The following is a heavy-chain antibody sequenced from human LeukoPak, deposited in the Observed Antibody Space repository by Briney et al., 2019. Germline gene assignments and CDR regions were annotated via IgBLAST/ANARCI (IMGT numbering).Heavy chain of an antibody. CDR2: INPSGGST. V-gene: IGHV1-46*01. CDR3: ARVEYSSSLYTYYYYMDV. Sequence: ASVKVSCKASGYTFTSYYMHWVRQAPGQGLEWMGIINPSGGSTSYAQKFQGRVTITTDESTSTVYMELSSLRSEDTAVYYCARVEYSSSLYTYYYYMDVWGKGTTVTVSS. CDR1: GYTFTSYY. D-gene: IGHD6-6*01. J-gene: IGHJ6*03.